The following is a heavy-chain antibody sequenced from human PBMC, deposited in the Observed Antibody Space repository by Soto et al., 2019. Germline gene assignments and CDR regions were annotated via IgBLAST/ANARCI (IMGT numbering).Heavy chain of an antibody. CDR3: GRATRVTTSGSTAYYFDF. CDR1: GDSISSGGNF. V-gene: IGHV4-31*03. Sequence: SETLSLTCTVSGDSISSGGNFWSWIRQHPGKGLEWLGYIYYTGSTYHNPSLTSRLSISVDTSKNQFSLKLSSVTPADTAVYFCGRATRVTTSGSTAYYFDFWGQGTLVTVSS. CDR2: IYYTGST. J-gene: IGHJ4*02. D-gene: IGHD4-17*01.